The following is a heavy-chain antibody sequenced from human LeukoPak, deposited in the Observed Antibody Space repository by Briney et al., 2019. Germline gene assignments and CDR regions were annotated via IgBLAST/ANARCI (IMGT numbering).Heavy chain of an antibody. Sequence: SQTLSHTCTVSGGSIINSVYYWGWIRQPPGKGLQWIGSIYYTGSTFYNPSLKSRVTISVDTSKNQFSLNLISGTAADTAVYYCARYTRAYYYDFESWGQGTLVTVSS. D-gene: IGHD3-22*01. V-gene: IGHV4-39*01. CDR2: IYYTGST. CDR3: ARYTRAYYYDFES. J-gene: IGHJ4*02. CDR1: GGSIINSVYY.